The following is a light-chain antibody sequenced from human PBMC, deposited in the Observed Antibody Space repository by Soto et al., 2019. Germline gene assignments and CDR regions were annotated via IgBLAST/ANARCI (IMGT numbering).Light chain of an antibody. Sequence: EIVLTQSPGTLSLSPGERATLSCRASQSVSSSFLAWYQQKPGQAPRLLIYGAFKRATGNPDRFSGRGSGTDFPLTISRLDPEDFALYDCQYFGSSLGQGTKVEIK. CDR3: QYFGSS. J-gene: IGKJ1*01. V-gene: IGKV3-20*01. CDR2: GAF. CDR1: QSVSSSF.